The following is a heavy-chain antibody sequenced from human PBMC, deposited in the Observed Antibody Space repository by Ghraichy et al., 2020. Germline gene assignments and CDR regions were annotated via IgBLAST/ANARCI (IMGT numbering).Heavy chain of an antibody. CDR1: GFTFSSYG. CDR3: AKDQYYYDSRANEATYYYYGMDV. V-gene: IGHV3-30*18. D-gene: IGHD3-22*01. J-gene: IGHJ6*02. Sequence: LSLTCAASGFTFSSYGMHWVRQAPGKGLEWVAVISYDGSNKYYADSVKGRFTISRDNSKNTLYLQMNSLRAEDTAVYYCAKDQYYYDSRANEATYYYYGMDVWGQGTTVTVSS. CDR2: ISYDGSNK.